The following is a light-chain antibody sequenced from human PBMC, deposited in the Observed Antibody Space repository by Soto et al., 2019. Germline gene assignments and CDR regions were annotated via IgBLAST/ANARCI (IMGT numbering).Light chain of an antibody. J-gene: IGKJ4*01. CDR3: QQYSKWPLT. V-gene: IGKV3-15*01. CDR2: DAS. CDR1: ESISNS. Sequence: EVIMTQAPATLSVSPGERAALSCRASESISNSLAWYQQKPGQTPRLLLYDASTRATGIPARFSGSGSGTEFTLSISSLQSEDFAVYYCQQYSKWPLTFGGGTKVDIK.